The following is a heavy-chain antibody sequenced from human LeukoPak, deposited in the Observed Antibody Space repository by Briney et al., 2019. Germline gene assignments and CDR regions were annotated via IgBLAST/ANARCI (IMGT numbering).Heavy chain of an antibody. D-gene: IGHD5-18*01. V-gene: IGHV3-23*01. CDR3: ARDLETIYSYGPSLDY. J-gene: IGHJ4*02. CDR2: ISGSGGST. Sequence: PGGSLRLSCAASGFTFSSYAMSWVRQAPGKGLEWVSAISGSGGSTYYADSVKGRFTISRDNAKNSLYLQMNSLRAEDTAVYYCARDLETIYSYGPSLDYWGQGTLVTVSS. CDR1: GFTFSSYA.